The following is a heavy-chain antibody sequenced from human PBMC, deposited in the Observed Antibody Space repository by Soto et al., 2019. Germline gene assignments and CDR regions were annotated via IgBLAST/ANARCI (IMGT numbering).Heavy chain of an antibody. Sequence: EVQLLESGGGLVQPGGSLRLSCAASGFTFSTYGMSWARQAPGKGLEWVSGISGSGGSTYYADSVKGRFTLSRDNSKNTLDLQISSLRAEDTAIYYCAKTRRYCTTTTCQYFYYDMDVWGQGTTVIVSS. J-gene: IGHJ6*02. CDR1: GFTFSTYG. D-gene: IGHD2-2*01. V-gene: IGHV3-23*01. CDR2: ISGSGGST. CDR3: AKTRRYCTTTTCQYFYYDMDV.